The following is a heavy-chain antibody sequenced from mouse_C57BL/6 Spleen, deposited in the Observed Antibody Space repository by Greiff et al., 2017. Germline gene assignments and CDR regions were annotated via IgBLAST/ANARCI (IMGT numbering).Heavy chain of an antibody. CDR1: GYAFSSSW. J-gene: IGHJ3*01. V-gene: IGHV1-82*01. D-gene: IGHD2-5*01. CDR2: IYPGDGDT. CDR3: ARYSNGAWFAY. Sequence: VQLQQSGPELVKPGASVKISCKASGYAFSSSWMHWVKQRPGKGLEWIGRIYPGDGDTNYNGKFKGKATLTADKSSSTAYMQLSSLTSEDSAVYFCARYSNGAWFAYWGQGTLVTVSA.